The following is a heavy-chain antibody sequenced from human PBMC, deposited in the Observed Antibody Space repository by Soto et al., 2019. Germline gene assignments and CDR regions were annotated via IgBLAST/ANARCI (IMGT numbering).Heavy chain of an antibody. CDR3: AKATQPAAGY. J-gene: IGHJ4*02. V-gene: IGHV3-23*01. CDR1: GFTFSNYA. Sequence: EVQLLESGGGLVQPGGSLRLSCAASGFTFSNYAMNWVRQAPGKGLEWVSSISGSGGGTYYADSVKGQFTISRDNSKNTLYLHMNSLRADDTAVYHCAKATQPAAGYWGQGTLVTVSS. D-gene: IGHD6-13*01. CDR2: ISGSGGGT.